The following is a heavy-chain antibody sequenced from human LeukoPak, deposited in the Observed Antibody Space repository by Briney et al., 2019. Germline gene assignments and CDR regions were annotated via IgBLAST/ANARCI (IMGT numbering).Heavy chain of an antibody. Sequence: GGSLRLSCAASGFTFSSYWMSWVRQAPGKGLEWVANIKQDGSVKYYVDSVKGRFTISRDNAKNSLYLQMNSLRAEDTAVYYCARAPRDGYNYGYYYYMDVWGKGTTVTVSS. CDR3: ARAPRDGYNYGYYYYMDV. D-gene: IGHD5-24*01. J-gene: IGHJ6*03. V-gene: IGHV3-7*01. CDR2: IKQDGSVK. CDR1: GFTFSSYW.